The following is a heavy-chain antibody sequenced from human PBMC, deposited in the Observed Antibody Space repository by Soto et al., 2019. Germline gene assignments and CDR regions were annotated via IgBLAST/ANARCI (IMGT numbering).Heavy chain of an antibody. CDR2: ISSSSSTI. J-gene: IGHJ4*02. V-gene: IGHV3-48*01. CDR1: GFSFSSYS. CDR3: ARDRRYCSGGSCYSGL. Sequence: GGSLGLSCAAYGFSFSSYSMKWVRQAPGKGPEWVSYISSSSSTIYYADSVKGRFTISRDNAKNSLYLQMNSLRAEDTAVYYCARDRRYCSGGSCYSGLWGQGT. D-gene: IGHD2-15*01.